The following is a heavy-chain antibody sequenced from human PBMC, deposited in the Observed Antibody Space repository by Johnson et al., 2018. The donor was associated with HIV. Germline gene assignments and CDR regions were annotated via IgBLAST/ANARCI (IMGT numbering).Heavy chain of an antibody. D-gene: IGHD1-1*01. CDR2: IYSGGTT. V-gene: IGHV3-66*02. J-gene: IGHJ3*02. Sequence: EVHLVESGGGLVHPGGSLRLSCAASGFTVSSNYMNWVRQAPGKGLEWVSVIYSGGTTYYADSVKGRFTISRDNAKNSLYLQMSSLRAEDTAVYYCARGGIIHDAFDIWGQGTMVTVSS. CDR1: GFTVSSNY. CDR3: ARGGIIHDAFDI.